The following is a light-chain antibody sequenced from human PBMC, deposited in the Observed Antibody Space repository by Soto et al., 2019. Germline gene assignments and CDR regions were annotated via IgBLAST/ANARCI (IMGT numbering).Light chain of an antibody. Sequence: DIQMTQSPSSLSASVGDRVTITCRASQGISNYLAWYQQKPGKVPKLLIYAASTLQSEVPSRFSGSGTGTDFTLTISSLHPEDVANYYCQKYKSAPRTFGQGTKVEIK. V-gene: IGKV1-27*01. J-gene: IGKJ1*01. CDR3: QKYKSAPRT. CDR2: AAS. CDR1: QGISNY.